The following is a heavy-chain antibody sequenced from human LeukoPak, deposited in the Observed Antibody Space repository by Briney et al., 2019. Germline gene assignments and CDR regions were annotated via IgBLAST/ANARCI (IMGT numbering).Heavy chain of an antibody. CDR1: GGSISSYY. D-gene: IGHD3-9*01. V-gene: IGHV4-59*01. Sequence: PSETLSLTCTVSGGSISSYYWSWIRQPPGKGLEWIGYIYYSGSTNYNPSLKSRVTISVDTSKNQFSLKLSSVTAADTAVYYCARRDWLYYFDNWGQGILVTVSS. J-gene: IGHJ4*02. CDR3: ARRDWLYYFDN. CDR2: IYYSGST.